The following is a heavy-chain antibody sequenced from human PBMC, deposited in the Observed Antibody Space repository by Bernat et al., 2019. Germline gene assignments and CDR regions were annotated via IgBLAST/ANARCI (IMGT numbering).Heavy chain of an antibody. CDR1: GGSISSGGYY. CDR3: ARTDPVQRERGAFDI. V-gene: IGHV4-31*03. D-gene: IGHD1-1*01. J-gene: IGHJ3*02. Sequence: QVQLQESGPGLVKPSQALSLTCTVSGGSISSGGYYWSWIRQPPGKGLAWIGYIYYSGSTSYNPSLKSRVTISVDTSKNQFSLKLSSVTAAATAVYYCARTDPVQRERGAFDIWGQGTMVTVSS. CDR2: IYYSGST.